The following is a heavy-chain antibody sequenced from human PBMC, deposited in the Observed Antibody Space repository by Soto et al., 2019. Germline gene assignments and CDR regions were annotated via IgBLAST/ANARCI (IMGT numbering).Heavy chain of an antibody. CDR3: ARDLLLDIVVVPAAGNYMDV. Sequence: ASGKVSLKASGYTFTSYGISWVRQAPGQGLEWMGWISAYNGNTNYAQKLQGRVTMTTDTSTSTAYMELRSLRSDDTAVYYCARDLLLDIVVVPAAGNYMDVWGRGTTVPV. D-gene: IGHD2-2*01. V-gene: IGHV1-18*01. CDR1: GYTFTSYG. CDR2: ISAYNGNT. J-gene: IGHJ6*02.